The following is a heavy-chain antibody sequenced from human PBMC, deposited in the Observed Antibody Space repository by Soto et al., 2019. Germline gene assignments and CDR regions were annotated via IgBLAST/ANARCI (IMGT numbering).Heavy chain of an antibody. J-gene: IGHJ6*02. CDR1: GGSISSGGYY. CDR3: ARDSRGYCSGGSCYPDYYYYGMDV. V-gene: IGHV4-31*03. CDR2: IYYSGST. Sequence: SETLSLTCTVSGGSISSGGYYWSWIRQHPGKGLEWIGYIYYSGSTYYNPSLKSRVTISVDTSKNQFSLKLSSVTAADTAVYYCARDSRGYCSGGSCYPDYYYYGMDVWGQGTTVTGS. D-gene: IGHD2-15*01.